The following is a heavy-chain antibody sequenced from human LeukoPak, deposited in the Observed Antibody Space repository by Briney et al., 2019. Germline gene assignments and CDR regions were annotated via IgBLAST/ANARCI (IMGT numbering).Heavy chain of an antibody. CDR3: ARRYCSGGSCYGAFDY. J-gene: IGHJ4*02. CDR1: GFTFSSYS. V-gene: IGHV3-21*01. Sequence: GGSLRLSCAASGFTFSSYSMNWVRQAPGKGLEWVSSISSSSSYIYYADSVKGRFTISRDNAKNSLYLQMNSLRAEDTAVYYCARRYCSGGSCYGAFDYWGQGTLVTVSS. D-gene: IGHD2-15*01. CDR2: ISSSSSYI.